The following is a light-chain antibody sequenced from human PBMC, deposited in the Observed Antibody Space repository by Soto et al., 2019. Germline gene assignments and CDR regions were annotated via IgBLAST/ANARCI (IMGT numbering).Light chain of an antibody. V-gene: IGKV3-11*01. CDR1: QSVSTY. CDR3: QQRSNWPPYT. Sequence: EIVLTQSPATLSLSPGERATLSCRASQSVSTYLAWYQQKPGQAPRLLIYDASNRVTGIPARFSGSGSGTDFTRIISSLEPEDFAVYYCQQRSNWPPYTFGQGTKLEIK. CDR2: DAS. J-gene: IGKJ2*01.